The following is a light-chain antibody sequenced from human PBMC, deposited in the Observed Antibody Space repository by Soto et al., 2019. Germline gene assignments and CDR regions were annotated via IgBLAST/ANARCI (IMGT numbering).Light chain of an antibody. Sequence: DIQMTQSPSTLSASVGDRVTITGRASTSISSWLSWYQQKPGQAPKLLMYDASSLESGVPSRFSGSGSGTELTLTISSLQPDEFATYYCQQYNSYSPWTFGQGTKVEIK. CDR3: QQYNSYSPWT. V-gene: IGKV1-5*01. CDR2: DAS. CDR1: TSISSW. J-gene: IGKJ1*01.